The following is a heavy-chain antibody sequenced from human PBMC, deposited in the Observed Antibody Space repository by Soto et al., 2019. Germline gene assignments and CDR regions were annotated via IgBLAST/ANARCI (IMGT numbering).Heavy chain of an antibody. CDR1: GFTFSRYA. Sequence: PGGSLRLSCAASGFTFSRYAMRWVRQAPGKGLEWVSSVSGSGGSTYYADSVEGRFTISRDNSKNTLYLQMDGLRVEDTAIYYCAKNFYDTSGYYPPYYFDHWGQGTQVTVSS. V-gene: IGHV3-23*01. CDR2: VSGSGGST. CDR3: AKNFYDTSGYYPPYYFDH. D-gene: IGHD3-22*01. J-gene: IGHJ4*02.